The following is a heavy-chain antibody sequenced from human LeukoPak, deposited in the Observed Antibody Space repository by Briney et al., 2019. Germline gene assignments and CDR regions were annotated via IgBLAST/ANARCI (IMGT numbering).Heavy chain of an antibody. CDR1: GFTFDDYA. CDR2: ISWNSGSI. V-gene: IGHV3-9*01. D-gene: IGHD6-19*01. J-gene: IGHJ4*02. Sequence: PGGSLRLSCAASGFTFDDYAMHWVRQAPGKGLEWVSGISWNSGSIGYADSVKGRFTISRDNAKNSLYLQMNSLRAEDTALYYCAKDNEQWLGLDYWGQGTLVPSPQ. CDR3: AKDNEQWLGLDY.